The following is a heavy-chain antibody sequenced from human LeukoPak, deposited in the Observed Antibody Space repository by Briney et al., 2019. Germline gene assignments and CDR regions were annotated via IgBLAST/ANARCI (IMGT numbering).Heavy chain of an antibody. V-gene: IGHV1-3*01. CDR2: INAGNGNT. J-gene: IGHJ4*02. D-gene: IGHD6-19*01. CDR1: GYTFTSYA. Sequence: ASVKVSRKASGYTFTSYAMHWVRQAPGQRLEWMGWINAGNGNTKYSQKFQGRVTITRDTSASTAYMELSSLRSEDTAVYYCAREVNSGWYNLLDYWGQGTLVTVSS. CDR3: AREVNSGWYNLLDY.